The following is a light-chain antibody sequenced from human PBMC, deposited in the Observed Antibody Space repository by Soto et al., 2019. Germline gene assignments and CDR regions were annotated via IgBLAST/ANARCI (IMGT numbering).Light chain of an antibody. V-gene: IGKV1-12*01. J-gene: IGKJ3*01. CDR2: TVS. CDR1: HGVSGW. CDR3: QHGKTFPFT. Sequence: IQMTQSPSSVSESVGDTVTLSCQTSHGVSGWLAWYQQKPGKAPTLLIYTVSNLQSGVPSRFSGSGSGRDFSLTIANLQPEDFATYCCQHGKTFPFTFGPGTKLEVK.